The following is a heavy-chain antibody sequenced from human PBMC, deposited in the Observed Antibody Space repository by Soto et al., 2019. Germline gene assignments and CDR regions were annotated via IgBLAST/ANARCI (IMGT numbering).Heavy chain of an antibody. Sequence: GGSLRLSCEASGFALSPYWMSWVRQAPGKGLEWVASINQIGSVKHYVDSVRGRFTISRDNAKNSLFLQMNSLSAEDTAVYYCATLTEAVKTLVYWGQGTPVTVSS. V-gene: IGHV3-7*03. D-gene: IGHD3-16*01. CDR1: GFALSPYW. CDR3: ATLTEAVKTLVY. CDR2: INQIGSVK. J-gene: IGHJ4*02.